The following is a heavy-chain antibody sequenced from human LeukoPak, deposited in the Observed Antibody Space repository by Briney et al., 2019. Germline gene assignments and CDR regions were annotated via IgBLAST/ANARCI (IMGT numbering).Heavy chain of an antibody. Sequence: SGPTLVKPTQTLTLTCTFSGFSRSTSGVGVGWIRQPPGKALEWLALIYWDDDKRYSPSLKSRLTITKDTSKNQVVLTMTNMDPVDTATYYCAHIRSDYVLYYYYYYMDVWGKGTTVTVSS. V-gene: IGHV2-5*02. J-gene: IGHJ6*03. D-gene: IGHD4-17*01. CDR1: GFSRSTSGVG. CDR2: IYWDDDK. CDR3: AHIRSDYVLYYYYYYMDV.